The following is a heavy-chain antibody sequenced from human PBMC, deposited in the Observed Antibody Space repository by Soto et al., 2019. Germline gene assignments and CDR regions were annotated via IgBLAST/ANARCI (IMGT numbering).Heavy chain of an antibody. J-gene: IGHJ6*02. CDR3: SRARYQMLSDSMDS. Sequence: GQGLELMGWINPQTGGTSYAQKLQGRVTLSRDTASNTAYLELSRLTFDDAAMYFCSRARYQMLSDSMDSSGQGTPVTV. CDR2: INPQTGGT. D-gene: IGHD2-2*01. V-gene: IGHV1-2*02.